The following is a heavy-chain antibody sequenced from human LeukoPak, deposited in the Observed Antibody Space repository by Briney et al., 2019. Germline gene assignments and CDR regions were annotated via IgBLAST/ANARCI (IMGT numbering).Heavy chain of an antibody. Sequence: PSETLSLTCTVSGGSISSSSYYWGWIRQPPGKGLEWIGSIYYSGSTYYNPSLKSRVTISVDTSKNQFSLKLSSVTAADTAVYYCARQTLSGGGQFDYWGQGTLVTVSS. CDR2: IYYSGST. CDR1: GGSISSSSYY. J-gene: IGHJ4*02. D-gene: IGHD3-9*01. CDR3: ARQTLSGGGQFDY. V-gene: IGHV4-39*07.